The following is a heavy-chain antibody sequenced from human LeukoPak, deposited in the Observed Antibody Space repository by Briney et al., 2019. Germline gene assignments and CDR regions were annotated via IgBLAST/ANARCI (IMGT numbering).Heavy chain of an antibody. D-gene: IGHD3-10*01. CDR2: IIPIFGTA. V-gene: IGHV1-69*01. CDR1: GGTFSSYA. Sequence: GSSVEVSCKASGGTFSSYAISWVRQAPGQGLEWMGGIIPIFGTANYAQKFQGRVTITADESTSTAYMELSSLRSEDTAVYYCARGPLWFRELHNRFDPWGQGTLVTVSS. J-gene: IGHJ5*02. CDR3: ARGPLWFRELHNRFDP.